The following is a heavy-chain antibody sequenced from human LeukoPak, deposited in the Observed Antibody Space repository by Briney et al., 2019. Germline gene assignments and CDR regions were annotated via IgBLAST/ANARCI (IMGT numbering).Heavy chain of an antibody. J-gene: IGHJ3*02. CDR2: ISAYNGNT. Sequence: GASVKVSCKASGYTFTSYGISWVRQAPGQGLEWMGWISAYNGNTNYAQKLQGRVTMTTDTSTSTAYMELRSLKSEDTAVYYCASLKNYYDSSGYLVTDAFDIWGQGTMVTVSS. CDR3: ASLKNYYDSSGYLVTDAFDI. V-gene: IGHV1-18*01. D-gene: IGHD3-22*01. CDR1: GYTFTSYG.